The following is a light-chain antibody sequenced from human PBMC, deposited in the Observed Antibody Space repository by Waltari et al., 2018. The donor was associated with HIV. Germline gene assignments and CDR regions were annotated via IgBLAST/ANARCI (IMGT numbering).Light chain of an antibody. J-gene: IGKJ2*01. CDR1: QGLVYSDGNTY. Sequence: DVVMTQSPLPLPVTLGQPASISCRSSQGLVYSDGNTYLNWFHQRPGQSPRRLICKVSNPDAWVPVRFSGSGSGTDYTLKISRVDAEDVVVYYCMQGTHWPYTFGQGTKLEIK. CDR2: KVS. CDR3: MQGTHWPYT. V-gene: IGKV2-30*01.